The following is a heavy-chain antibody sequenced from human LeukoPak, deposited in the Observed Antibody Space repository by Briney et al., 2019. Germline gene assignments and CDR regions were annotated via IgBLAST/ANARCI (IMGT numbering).Heavy chain of an antibody. J-gene: IGHJ4*02. Sequence: GGSLRLSCAASGFTVSTNYMSWVRQAPGKGLEWLSTIYSDDTTYYADSVKGRFTISRHISKNTLHLQMNSLRPEDTAVYYCSNSKYNYGFLDYWGQGTLVTVSS. D-gene: IGHD5-18*01. V-gene: IGHV3-53*04. CDR2: IYSDDTT. CDR3: SNSKYNYGFLDY. CDR1: GFTVSTNY.